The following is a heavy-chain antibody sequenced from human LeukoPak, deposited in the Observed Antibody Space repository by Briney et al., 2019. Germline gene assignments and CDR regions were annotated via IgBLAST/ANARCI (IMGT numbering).Heavy chain of an antibody. D-gene: IGHD3-10*01. CDR3: ARGPFSGYYYMDV. CDR1: GGSISSYY. V-gene: IGHV4-4*08. J-gene: IGHJ6*03. CDR2: IYTSGST. Sequence: SETLSLTCTVSGGSISSYYWSWIRQPPGKGLEWIGRIYTSGSTNYNPSLKSRVTISVDTSKNQFSLKLSSVTAADTAVYYCARGPFSGYYYMDVWGKGTTVTVSS.